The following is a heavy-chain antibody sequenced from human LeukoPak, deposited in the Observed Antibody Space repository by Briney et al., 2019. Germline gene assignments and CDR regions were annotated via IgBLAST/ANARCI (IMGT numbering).Heavy chain of an antibody. J-gene: IGHJ4*02. V-gene: IGHV4-61*02. CDR1: GGSISSGSDY. CDR3: ARYAYGITSYHFAY. CDR2: FYTCGRT. Sequence: SQTLSLTCTVSGGSISSGSDYWPSIWQPAGKRLEWIWRFYTCGRTNYNPSLTSRDTISVGTSKNHFSLKLSSVTAADTDVYYCARYAYGITSYHFAYWGQGTLVSVSS. D-gene: IGHD3-10*01.